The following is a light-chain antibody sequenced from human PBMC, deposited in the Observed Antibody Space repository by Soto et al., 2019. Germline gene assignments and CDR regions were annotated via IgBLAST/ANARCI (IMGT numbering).Light chain of an antibody. J-gene: IGKJ4*01. CDR3: MQALQTPLT. CDR1: QSLLHGNGYNY. Sequence: DIEMTQSPLSLPVTPGEPASISCRSSQSLLHGNGYNYLDWYLQKPGQSPQLLIYLGSNRASGVPDRFSGSGSGTDFTLKISRVEAEDVGVYYCMQALQTPLTFGGGTKVEIK. CDR2: LGS. V-gene: IGKV2-28*01.